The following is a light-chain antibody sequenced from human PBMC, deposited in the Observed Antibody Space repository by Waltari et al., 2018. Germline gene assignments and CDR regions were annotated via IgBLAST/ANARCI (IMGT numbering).Light chain of an antibody. J-gene: IGKJ4*01. Sequence: IQLTQSPSSLSASVGDRVTITCRASQGFSSNLAWFQQRPGKAPKLLIYAESTSPSGVPSRFCGSGSGTNFSLTTTSLQPEDFATYYCQQLYSDPLTFGGGTKVEIK. CDR1: QGFSSN. CDR3: QQLYSDPLT. V-gene: IGKV1-9*01. CDR2: AES.